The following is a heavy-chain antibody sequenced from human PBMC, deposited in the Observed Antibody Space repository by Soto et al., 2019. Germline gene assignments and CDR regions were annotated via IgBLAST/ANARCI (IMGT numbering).Heavy chain of an antibody. J-gene: IGHJ3*02. CDR2: IYYSGST. Sequence: SETLSLTCTVSGGSISSSSYYWGWIRQPPGKGLEWIGSIYYSGSTYYNPSLKSRVTISVDTSKNRFSLKLSSVTAADTAVYYCARQYCSGGSCYSDAFDIWGQGTMVTVSS. CDR3: ARQYCSGGSCYSDAFDI. V-gene: IGHV4-39*01. D-gene: IGHD2-15*01. CDR1: GGSISSSSYY.